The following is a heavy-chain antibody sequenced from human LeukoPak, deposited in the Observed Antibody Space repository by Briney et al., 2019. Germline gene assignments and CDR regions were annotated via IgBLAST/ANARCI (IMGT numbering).Heavy chain of an antibody. CDR2: INHSGST. CDR1: GGSFSAYY. J-gene: IGHJ3*02. CDR3: ARVSRLRWARDI. Sequence: PSETLSLTCAVYGGSFSAYYWSWIRQPPGKGLEWIGEINHSGSTNYNPSLKSRVNISVDTSKNQFSLKLSSVTAADTAVYYCARVSRLRWARDIWGQGTMVTVSS. V-gene: IGHV4-34*01. D-gene: IGHD1-26*01.